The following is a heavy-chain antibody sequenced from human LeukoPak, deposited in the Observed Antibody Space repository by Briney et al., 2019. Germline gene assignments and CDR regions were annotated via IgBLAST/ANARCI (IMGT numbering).Heavy chain of an antibody. CDR3: ARDKMVRVVVAATLDGFDP. J-gene: IGHJ5*02. D-gene: IGHD2-15*01. CDR2: INPNSGGT. CDR1: GYTFTGYY. Sequence: ASVKVSCKASGYTFTGYYMHWARQAPGQGLEWMGWINPNSGGTNYAQKFQGRVTMTRDTSISTAYMELSRLRSDDTAVYYCARDKMVRVVVAATLDGFDPWGQGTLVTVSS. V-gene: IGHV1-2*02.